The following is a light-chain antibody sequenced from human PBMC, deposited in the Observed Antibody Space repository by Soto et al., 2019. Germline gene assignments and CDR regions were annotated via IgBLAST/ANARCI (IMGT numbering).Light chain of an antibody. CDR3: QQYNNWPLT. Sequence: EILMTQSPATLSVSPGESATLSCRASHRVSSYLAWYQQKPGQAPRLLIYGASSRATGIPARFSGSGSGTEFTLTISSLQSEDFAVYFCQQYNNWPLTFGGGTKVEIK. CDR2: GAS. V-gene: IGKV3-15*01. J-gene: IGKJ4*01. CDR1: HRVSSY.